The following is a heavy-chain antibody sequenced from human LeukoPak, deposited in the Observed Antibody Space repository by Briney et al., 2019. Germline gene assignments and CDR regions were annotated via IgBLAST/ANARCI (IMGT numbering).Heavy chain of an antibody. CDR2: ISSGSSTK. CDR1: GFTFSSYS. V-gene: IGHV3-48*04. Sequence: GRSLRLSCAASGFTFSSYSMNWVRQAPGKGLEWISYISSGSSTKYYADSVQGRFTISRDNAKNSLYLQMNSLRAEDTAFYYCARGGYCSSTSCYGDMGYFDYWGQGTLVTVSS. J-gene: IGHJ4*02. D-gene: IGHD2-2*01. CDR3: ARGGYCSSTSCYGDMGYFDY.